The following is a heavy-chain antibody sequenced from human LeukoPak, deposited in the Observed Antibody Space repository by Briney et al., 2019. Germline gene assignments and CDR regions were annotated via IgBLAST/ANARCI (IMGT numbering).Heavy chain of an antibody. CDR2: ISAYNGNT. V-gene: IGHV1-18*01. CDR1: GYTFTSYG. Sequence: ASVKVSCKASGYTFTSYGISWVRQAPGQGLEWMGWISAYNGNTNYAQKLQGRVTITTDTSTSTAYMELRSLRSDDTAVYYCARVRGDIVVVPAAMADYWGQGTLVTVSS. CDR3: ARVRGDIVVVPAAMADY. D-gene: IGHD2-2*01. J-gene: IGHJ4*02.